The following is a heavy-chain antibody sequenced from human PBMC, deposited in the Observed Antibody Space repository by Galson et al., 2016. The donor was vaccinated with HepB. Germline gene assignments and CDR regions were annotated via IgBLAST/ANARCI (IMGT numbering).Heavy chain of an antibody. J-gene: IGHJ6*04. Sequence: SLRLSCAASGFSFGSFGMTWVRQAPGKGLECVSSISSSGDSPDYADSVKGRFTISRDNSKNMVYLQMNSLRAEDTATYYCVQGSTAPAVWGKGTTVTVSS. CDR2: ISSSGDSP. D-gene: IGHD1-26*01. CDR1: GFSFGSFG. V-gene: IGHV3-23*01. CDR3: VQGSTAPAV.